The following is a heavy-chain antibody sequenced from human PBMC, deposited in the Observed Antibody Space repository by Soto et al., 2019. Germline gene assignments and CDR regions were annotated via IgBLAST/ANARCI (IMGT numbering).Heavy chain of an antibody. D-gene: IGHD3-10*01. CDR3: ARLAPTMVRGGHYGMDV. CDR1: GYSFTSYW. V-gene: IGHV5-51*01. J-gene: IGHJ6*02. Sequence: PGESLKISCKGSGYSFTSYWIGWVRQMPGKGLELMGIIYPGDSDTRYSPSFQGQVTISADKSISTAYLQWSSLKASDTAMYYCARLAPTMVRGGHYGMDVWGQGTTVTVSS. CDR2: IYPGDSDT.